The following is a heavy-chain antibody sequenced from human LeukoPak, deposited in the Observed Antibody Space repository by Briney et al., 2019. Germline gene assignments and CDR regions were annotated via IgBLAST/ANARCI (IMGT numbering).Heavy chain of an antibody. D-gene: IGHD2-21*02. CDR2: IKQDGSEK. CDR3: AREGDGADTYYFDY. Sequence: GGSLRLSCAASGFTFSSYWMSWVRLAPGKGLEWVANIKQDGSEKYYVDSVKGRFTISRDNAKNSLYLQMNSLRAEDTAVYYCAREGDGADTYYFDYWGQGTLVTVSS. V-gene: IGHV3-7*01. CDR1: GFTFSSYW. J-gene: IGHJ4*02.